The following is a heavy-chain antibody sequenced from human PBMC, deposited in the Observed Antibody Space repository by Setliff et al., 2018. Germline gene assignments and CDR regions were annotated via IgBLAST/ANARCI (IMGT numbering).Heavy chain of an antibody. CDR1: GFTFNIFA. Sequence: GWSLRLSCAASGFTFNIFAFNWVRQAPGKGLEWLAVTSYDGKNNYYGDSVKGRFTISRDNSQNTVYLQMNALSGDDTAVYFCARAQNIFGGNFDSWGQGTPVTVSS. D-gene: IGHD3-3*01. CDR3: ARAQNIFGGNFDS. CDR2: TSYDGKNN. J-gene: IGHJ4*02. V-gene: IGHV3-30*03.